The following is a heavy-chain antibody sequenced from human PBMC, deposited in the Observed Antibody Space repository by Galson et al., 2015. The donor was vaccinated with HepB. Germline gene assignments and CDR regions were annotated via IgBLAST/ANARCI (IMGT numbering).Heavy chain of an antibody. V-gene: IGHV1-3*01. CDR3: ARGVGATTNFDY. CDR2: INAGNGNT. J-gene: IGHJ4*02. Sequence: SVKVSCKAPGYTFTSYAMHWVRQAPGQRLEWMGWINAGNGNTKYSQKFQGRVTITRDTSASTAYMELSSLRSEDTAVYYCARGVGATTNFDYWGQGTLVTVSS. CDR1: GYTFTSYA. D-gene: IGHD1-26*01.